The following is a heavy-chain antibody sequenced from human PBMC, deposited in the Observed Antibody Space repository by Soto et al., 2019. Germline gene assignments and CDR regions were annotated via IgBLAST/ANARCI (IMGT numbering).Heavy chain of an antibody. V-gene: IGHV4-30-2*01. CDR3: AVFRNDGTQLFDP. J-gene: IGHJ5*02. CDR1: GGSISSGGYS. D-gene: IGHD1-1*01. Sequence: SETLSLTCAVSGGSISSGGYSWSWIRQPPGKGLEWIGYIYHSGSTYYNPSLKSRVTISVDRSKNQFSLKLSSVTAADTAVYYGAVFRNDGTQLFDPWSQGNLVTVCS. CDR2: IYHSGST.